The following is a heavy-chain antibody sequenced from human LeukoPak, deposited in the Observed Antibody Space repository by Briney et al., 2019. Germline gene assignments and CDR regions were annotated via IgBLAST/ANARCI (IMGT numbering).Heavy chain of an antibody. J-gene: IGHJ4*02. CDR2: IYTGGST. CDR1: GFTVSSKD. CDR3: AIELYGPGQNVY. Sequence: PGGSLRLSCAASGFTVSSKDMSWVRQAPGKGLEWVSIIYTGGSTYYADSVKGRFTISRDNSKNTLYLQINNLRAEDTAAYYCAIELYGPGQNVYWGQGTLVTVSS. D-gene: IGHD3-10*01. V-gene: IGHV3-66*01.